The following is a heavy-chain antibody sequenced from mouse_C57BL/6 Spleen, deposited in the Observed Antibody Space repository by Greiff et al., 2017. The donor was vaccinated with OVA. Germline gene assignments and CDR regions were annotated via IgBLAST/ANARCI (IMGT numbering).Heavy chain of an antibody. CDR3: AIYYDYPWFAY. CDR1: GYSITSGYY. Sequence: EVQLQQSGPGLVKPSQSLSLTCSVTGYSITSGYYWNWIRQFPGNKLEWMGYISYDGSNNYNPSLKNRISITRDTSKNQFLLKLNSVTTEDTATYYCAIYYDYPWFAYWGQGTLVTVSA. J-gene: IGHJ3*01. V-gene: IGHV3-6*01. D-gene: IGHD2-4*01. CDR2: ISYDGSN.